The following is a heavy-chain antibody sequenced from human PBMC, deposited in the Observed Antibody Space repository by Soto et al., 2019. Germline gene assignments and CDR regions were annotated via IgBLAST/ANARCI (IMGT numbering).Heavy chain of an antibody. CDR3: AREPGDYYYYYGMDV. V-gene: IGHV3-30-3*01. J-gene: IGHJ6*02. D-gene: IGHD3-10*01. CDR2: ISYDGSNK. CDR1: GFTFSSYA. Sequence: QVQLVESGGGVVQPGRSLRLSCAASGFTFSSYAMHWVRQAPGKGLEWVAVISYDGSNKYYADSVKGRFTISRDNSKNTLYLKMNSLRAEDTAVYYCAREPGDYYYYYGMDVWGQGTTVTVSS.